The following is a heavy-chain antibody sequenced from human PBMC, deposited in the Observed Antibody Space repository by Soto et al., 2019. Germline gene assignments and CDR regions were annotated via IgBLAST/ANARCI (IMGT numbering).Heavy chain of an antibody. V-gene: IGHV1-69*13. Sequence: SVKVSCKASGGTFSSYAISWARQAPGQGLEWMGGIIPIFGTANYAQKFQGRVTITADESTSTAYMELSSLRSEDTAVYYCARGTRYYYDFDYWGQGTLVTVSS. CDR3: ARGTRYYYDFDY. CDR2: IIPIFGTA. CDR1: GGTFSSYA. D-gene: IGHD3-22*01. J-gene: IGHJ4*02.